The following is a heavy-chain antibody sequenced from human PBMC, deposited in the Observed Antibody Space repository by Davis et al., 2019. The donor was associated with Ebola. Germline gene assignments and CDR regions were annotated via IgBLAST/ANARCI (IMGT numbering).Heavy chain of an antibody. CDR2: INPNSGST. J-gene: IGHJ6*02. D-gene: IGHD3-22*01. Sequence: ASVKVSCKASGYTFTGYYMHWVRQAPGQGLEWMGWINPNSGSTNYAQKFQGRVTMTRDTSISTAYMELSRLRSDDTAVYYCARDPQYYYDSSGYYDYGMDVWGQGTTVTVSS. CDR3: ARDPQYYYDSSGYYDYGMDV. V-gene: IGHV1-2*02. CDR1: GYTFTGYY.